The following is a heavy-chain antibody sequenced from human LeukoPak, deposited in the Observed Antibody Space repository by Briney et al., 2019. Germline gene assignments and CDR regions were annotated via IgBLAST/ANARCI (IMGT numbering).Heavy chain of an antibody. CDR1: GFTFSSYS. CDR3: VTHSSSVDY. CDR2: ISSSSYI. V-gene: IGHV3-21*01. J-gene: IGHJ4*02. D-gene: IGHD6-6*01. Sequence: GALRLSCAASGFTFSSYSMNWVRQAPGKGLEWVSSISSSSYIYYADFVKGRFTISRDNAKNSLSLQMNSLRADDTAIYFCVTHSSSVDYWGQGTLVTVSS.